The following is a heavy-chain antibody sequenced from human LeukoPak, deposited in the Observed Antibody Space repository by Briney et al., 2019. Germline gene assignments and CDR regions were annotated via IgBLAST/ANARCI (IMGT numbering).Heavy chain of an antibody. CDR3: ARDLDWILFDY. J-gene: IGHJ4*02. V-gene: IGHV3-74*03. CDR1: GFTFSTYW. D-gene: IGHD3-9*01. CDR2: IRPEGTTT. Sequence: GGSLRLSCAASGFTFSTYWMHWVRQAPGEGLVWVARIRPEGTTTAYADSVKGRFTISRDNAKNTLFLQMNSLSAEDTAVYYCARDLDWILFDYWGQGTLVTVSS.